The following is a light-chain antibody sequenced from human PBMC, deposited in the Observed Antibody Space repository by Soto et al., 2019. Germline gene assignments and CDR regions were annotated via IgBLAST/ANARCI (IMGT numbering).Light chain of an antibody. V-gene: IGKV3-15*01. Sequence: EIVMTQSPATLSVSPGARATLSCRARQSVSSNLAWYQQKPGQAPRLLIYGVSTRATDIPARFSGSGSGTEFTLTISSLQSEDFAVYYCQQYNNWPPTWTFGQGTKVDI. CDR2: GVS. CDR3: QQYNNWPPTWT. CDR1: QSVSSN. J-gene: IGKJ1*01.